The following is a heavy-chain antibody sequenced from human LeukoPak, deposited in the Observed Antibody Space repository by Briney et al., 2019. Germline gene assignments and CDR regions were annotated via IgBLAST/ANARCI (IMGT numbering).Heavy chain of an antibody. CDR2: LYYSGST. V-gene: IGHV4-39*02. Sequence: SETLSLTCTVSGGSISSSNYYWGWIRQPPGKGLEWIGSLYYSGSTYYNPSLKSRVAISVDTSKNQFSLKLRSVTAADTALYYCAKDITGYCSTPGAFDIWGQGTMVTVSS. D-gene: IGHD2-2*01. CDR1: GGSISSSNYY. J-gene: IGHJ3*02. CDR3: AKDITGYCSTPGAFDI.